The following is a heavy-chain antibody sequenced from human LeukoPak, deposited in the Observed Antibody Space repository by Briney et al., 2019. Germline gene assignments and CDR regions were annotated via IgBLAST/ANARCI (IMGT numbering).Heavy chain of an antibody. CDR2: ILYDGSTQ. V-gene: IGHV3-30*04. CDR3: ARVDCRSTSCSPFDY. Sequence: GGSLRLSCAASGFTFSTFSMHWVRQAPGKGLEWVAVILYDGSTQYYADSVRGRSTTSRDNSKDTLYLQMNSLRVEDTAVYYCARVDCRSTSCSPFDYWGQGTLATVSS. CDR1: GFTFSTFS. J-gene: IGHJ4*02. D-gene: IGHD2-2*01.